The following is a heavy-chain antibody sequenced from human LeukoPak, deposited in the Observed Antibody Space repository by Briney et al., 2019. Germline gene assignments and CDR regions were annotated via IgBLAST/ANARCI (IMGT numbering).Heavy chain of an antibody. CDR1: GFTVSTYY. J-gene: IGHJ5*02. V-gene: IGHV3-66*01. CDR2: IYSGGST. Sequence: GGSLRLSCAVSGFTVSTYYMSWVRQVPGKGLEWVSVIYSGGSTYYADSVKGRFTISRDNSKNTLYLQMNSLRAEDTAVYYCAREKIQLWLNNWFDPWGQGTLVTVSS. CDR3: AREKIQLWLNNWFDP. D-gene: IGHD5-18*01.